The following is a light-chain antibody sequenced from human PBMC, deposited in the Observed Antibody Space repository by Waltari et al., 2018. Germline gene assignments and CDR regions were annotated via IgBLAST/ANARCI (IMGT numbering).Light chain of an antibody. V-gene: IGLV2-14*01. Sequence: QSGLTQPASVSGSPGQSITISCAATSSDIGAFNFISWYQQPPGKPPELLVYDVSHRPSGVSTRFSGSKSDNTAALTISGLQAEDEAVYYCSSFSSSTAGIFGGVTKVTVL. CDR3: SSFSSSTAGI. CDR1: SSDIGAFNF. CDR2: DVS. J-gene: IGLJ2*01.